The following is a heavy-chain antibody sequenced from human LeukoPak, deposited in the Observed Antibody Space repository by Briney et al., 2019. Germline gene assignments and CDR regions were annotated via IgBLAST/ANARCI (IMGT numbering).Heavy chain of an antibody. Sequence: ASVKVSCKASGYSFNKYAMNWVRQVPGKGLEWMGWINTKTEKTTYAQAFTGRFVFSLDTSVSTAYLQISSLKAEDTAVYYCARVAGAAMANWFDPWGQGTLVTVSS. D-gene: IGHD5-18*01. CDR3: ARVAGAAMANWFDP. CDR2: INTKTEKT. J-gene: IGHJ5*02. V-gene: IGHV7-4-1*02. CDR1: GYSFNKYA.